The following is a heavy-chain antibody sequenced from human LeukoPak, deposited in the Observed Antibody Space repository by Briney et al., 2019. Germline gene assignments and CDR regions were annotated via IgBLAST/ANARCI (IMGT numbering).Heavy chain of an antibody. V-gene: IGHV4-39*01. CDR1: GGSISSGGYS. CDR3: ARRVVGATTSCFDP. CDR2: IYYSGST. D-gene: IGHD1-26*01. J-gene: IGHJ5*02. Sequence: SETLSLTCAVSGGSISSGGYSWSWIRQPPGKGLEWIGSIYYSGSTYYNPSLKSRVTISVDTSKNQFSLKLSSVTAADTAVYYCARRVVGATTSCFDPWGQGTLVTVSS.